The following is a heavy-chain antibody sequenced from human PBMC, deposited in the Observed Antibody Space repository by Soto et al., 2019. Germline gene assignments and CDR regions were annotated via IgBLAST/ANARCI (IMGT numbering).Heavy chain of an antibody. Sequence: XATLSLPCTVSGGSISSSSYYWGWIRQPPGKGLEWIGSIYYSGSTYYNPPLKSRVTISVDTSKNQFSLKLSSVTAADTAVYYCESMERYDSNYYYGMDVWGQGTTVTVSS. CDR1: GGSISSSSYY. CDR2: IYYSGST. D-gene: IGHD3-22*01. J-gene: IGHJ6*02. CDR3: ESMERYDSNYYYGMDV. V-gene: IGHV4-39*01.